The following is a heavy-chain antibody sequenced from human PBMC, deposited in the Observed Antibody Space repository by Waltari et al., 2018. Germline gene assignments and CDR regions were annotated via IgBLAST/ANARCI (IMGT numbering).Heavy chain of an antibody. V-gene: IGHV3-64D*06. J-gene: IGHJ4*02. CDR1: GFTFRSYA. D-gene: IGHD6-19*01. CDR3: VKDRDSSGWSGIFDY. Sequence: EVQLVESGGGLVQPGGSLRLSWSASGFTFRSYAMHWVRQAPGKGLEYVSAISSNGISIYYADSVKGRFTISRYNSKNTLYLQMSSLRAEDTAVYYCVKDRDSSGWSGIFDYWGQGALVTVSS. CDR2: ISSNGISI.